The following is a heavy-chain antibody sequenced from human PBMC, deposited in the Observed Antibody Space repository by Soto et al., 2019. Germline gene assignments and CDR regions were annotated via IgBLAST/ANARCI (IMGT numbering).Heavy chain of an antibody. CDR3: AREVVRYCSGGSCYSHDAFDI. V-gene: IGHV4-31*11. J-gene: IGHJ3*02. Sequence: SETLSLTCAVSGGSISSGGYSWSWIRQPPGKGLEWIGYIYYSGSTYYNPSLKSRVTISVDTSKNQFSLKLSSVTAADTAVYYCAREVVRYCSGGSCYSHDAFDIWGQGTMVTVSS. D-gene: IGHD2-15*01. CDR1: GGSISSGGYS. CDR2: IYYSGST.